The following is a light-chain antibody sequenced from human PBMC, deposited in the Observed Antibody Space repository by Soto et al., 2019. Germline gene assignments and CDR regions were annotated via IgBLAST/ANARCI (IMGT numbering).Light chain of an antibody. CDR2: AAS. CDR3: QKYNDALGT. CDR1: RAIGIY. V-gene: IGKV1-27*01. Sequence: DFQLTQSPSSLSASVGDRVTITCRASRAIGIYLAWYQQKPGNLPALLIYAASTLHSGVPSRFSGSGSGTDFTLTISSLQPEDVATYYCQKYNDALGTFGQGTKVEIK. J-gene: IGKJ1*01.